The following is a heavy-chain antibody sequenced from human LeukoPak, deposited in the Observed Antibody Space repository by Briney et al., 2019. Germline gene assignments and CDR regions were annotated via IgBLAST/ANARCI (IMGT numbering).Heavy chain of an antibody. J-gene: IGHJ4*02. CDR3: ARDLSTYYDSSGYIDY. V-gene: IGHV4-38-2*02. Sequence: SETLSLTCTVSGYSISSGYYWGWIRQPPGKGLGWIGSIYHSGSTYYNPSLKSRVTISVDTSKNQFSLKLSSVTAADTAVYYCARDLSTYYDSSGYIDYWGQGTLVTVSS. D-gene: IGHD3-22*01. CDR2: IYHSGST. CDR1: GYSISSGYY.